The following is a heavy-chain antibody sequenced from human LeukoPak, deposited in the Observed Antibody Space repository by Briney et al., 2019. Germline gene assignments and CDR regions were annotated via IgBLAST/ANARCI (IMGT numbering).Heavy chain of an antibody. Sequence: PGGSLRLSCAASGFTFSSYWMHWVRQAPGKGLVWVSRIKSDGSDIIYADSVKGRFTISTDNAKNMLYLEMNSLRGEDTAVYYCTRKSGHYYGMYVWGKGTSVTVSS. CDR2: IKSDGSDI. CDR3: TRKSGHYYGMYV. J-gene: IGHJ6*04. CDR1: GFTFSSYW. D-gene: IGHD1-26*01. V-gene: IGHV3-74*01.